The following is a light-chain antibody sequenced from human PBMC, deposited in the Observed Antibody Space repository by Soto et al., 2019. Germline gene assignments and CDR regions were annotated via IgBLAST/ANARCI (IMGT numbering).Light chain of an antibody. CDR2: CAS. CDR3: QQYNNWPET. Sequence: EIVMTQSPATLSVSSGERATLSCRASQSVSSNLAWYQQKPGQAPRLLIYCASTRATGIPSRFSGSGSGTEFTLTISSLQSEDFAVYYCQQYNNWPETFGHGTKVEVK. J-gene: IGKJ1*01. V-gene: IGKV3-15*01. CDR1: QSVSSN.